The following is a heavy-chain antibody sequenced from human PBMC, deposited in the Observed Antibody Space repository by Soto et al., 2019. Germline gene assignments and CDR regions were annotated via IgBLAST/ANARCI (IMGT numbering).Heavy chain of an antibody. CDR2: IWYDGSNK. J-gene: IGHJ6*02. Sequence: PGGSLRLSCAASGFTFSSYGMHWVRQAPGKGLEWVAVIWYDGSNKYYADSVKGRFTISRDNSKNTLYLQMNSLRAEDTAVYYCARDHATYIVDKTVYYYYYGMDVWGQGTTVTVSS. CDR3: ARDHATYIVDKTVYYYYYGMDV. CDR1: GFTFSSYG. V-gene: IGHV3-33*01. D-gene: IGHD5-12*01.